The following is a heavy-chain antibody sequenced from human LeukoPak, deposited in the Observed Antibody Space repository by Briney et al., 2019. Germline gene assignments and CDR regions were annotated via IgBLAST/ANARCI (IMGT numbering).Heavy chain of an antibody. CDR2: IYYSGST. J-gene: IGHJ3*02. CDR1: GGSISSYY. V-gene: IGHV4-59*01. D-gene: IGHD1-26*01. Sequence: SETLSLTCTVSGGSISSYYWSWIRQPPGKGLEWIGYIYYSGSTNYNPSLKSRVTISVDTSKNQFSLKLSSVTAEDTAVYYCARGSGSYSKGIWGQGTMVTVSS. CDR3: ARGSGSYSKGI.